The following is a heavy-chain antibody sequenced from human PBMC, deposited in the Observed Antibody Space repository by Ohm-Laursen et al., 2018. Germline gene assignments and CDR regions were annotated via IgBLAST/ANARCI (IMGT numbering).Heavy chain of an antibody. Sequence: SLRLSCAASGFTFRTFGMSWVRQAPGKGLEWVSYISSSSSTIFYGDSVKGRFAISRDNGKNSLNLQMNSLRADDTAVYYCARDLGVARGVLTLDYWGQGTLVTVSS. J-gene: IGHJ4*02. V-gene: IGHV3-48*01. CDR3: ARDLGVARGVLTLDY. D-gene: IGHD3-10*01. CDR1: GFTFRTFG. CDR2: ISSSSSTI.